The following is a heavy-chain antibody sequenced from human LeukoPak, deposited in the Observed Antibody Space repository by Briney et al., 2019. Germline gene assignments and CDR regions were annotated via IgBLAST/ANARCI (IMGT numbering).Heavy chain of an antibody. CDR2: IYTSGST. D-gene: IGHD2-21*01. CDR3: ARGGDDWGFHQSDY. Sequence: SETLSLTCTVSGGSISSGSYYWSWIRQPAGKGLEWIGRIYTSGSTNYNPSLKSRVTISVDTSKNQFSLKLSSVTAADTAVYYCARGGDDWGFHQSDYWGQGTLVTVSS. V-gene: IGHV4-61*02. J-gene: IGHJ4*02. CDR1: GGSISSGSYY.